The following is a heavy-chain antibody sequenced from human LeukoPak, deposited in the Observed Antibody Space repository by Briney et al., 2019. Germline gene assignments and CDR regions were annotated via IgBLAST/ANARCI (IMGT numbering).Heavy chain of an antibody. Sequence: PSETLSLTCAVYGGSFSGYYWSWIRQPPGKGLEWIGEINHSGSTNYSPSLKSRVTISVDTSKNQFSLKLSSVTAADTAVYYCARGLGRDSSNFDYWGQGTLVTVSS. J-gene: IGHJ4*02. CDR1: GGSFSGYY. CDR2: INHSGST. CDR3: ARGLGRDSSNFDY. V-gene: IGHV4-34*01. D-gene: IGHD6-13*01.